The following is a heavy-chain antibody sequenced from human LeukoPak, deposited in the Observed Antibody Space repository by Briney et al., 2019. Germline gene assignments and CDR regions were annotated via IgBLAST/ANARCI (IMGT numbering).Heavy chain of an antibody. CDR2: IYTSGST. CDR3: ARDRGAGTTSDDYYYYMDV. D-gene: IGHD1-7*01. CDR1: GGSISSYY. V-gene: IGHV4-4*07. Sequence: PSETLSLTCTVSGGSISSYYWSWIRQPAGKGLEWIGRIYTSGSTNYNPSLKSRVTMSVDTSKNQFSLKLSSVTAADTAVYYCARDRGAGTTSDDYYYYMDVWGKGTTVTVSS. J-gene: IGHJ6*03.